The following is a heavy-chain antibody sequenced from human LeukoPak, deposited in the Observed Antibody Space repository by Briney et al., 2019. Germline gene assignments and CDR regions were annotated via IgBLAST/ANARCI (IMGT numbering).Heavy chain of an antibody. Sequence: PSQTLSLTRTVSGRLINRGDYYWSWISQPPGNSMAWTGYIYYSGSTSYNPSLKSRVSISVDTSKHHFSLNLSSVTVADTAVYYCAGVYDFWSGYDDAFDIWGQGTMVTVSS. D-gene: IGHD3-3*01. CDR3: AGVYDFWSGYDDAFDI. V-gene: IGHV4-30-4*08. CDR2: IYYSGST. J-gene: IGHJ3*02. CDR1: GRLINRGDYY.